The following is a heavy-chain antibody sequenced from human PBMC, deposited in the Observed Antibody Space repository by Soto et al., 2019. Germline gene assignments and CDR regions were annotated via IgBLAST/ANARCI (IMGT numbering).Heavy chain of an antibody. CDR3: ARAGRITIFSTGYPLNAFDI. Sequence: EVQLVESGGGVVQPGGSLRLSCAASGFTFSSYWMSWVRQAPGKGLEWVANIKQDGSEKYYVDSVKGRFTISRDNAKNSLDLQMNSLRAEDTAVYYCARAGRITIFSTGYPLNAFDIWGQGTMVTVSS. V-gene: IGHV3-7*01. J-gene: IGHJ3*02. CDR2: IKQDGSEK. CDR1: GFTFSSYW. D-gene: IGHD3-9*01.